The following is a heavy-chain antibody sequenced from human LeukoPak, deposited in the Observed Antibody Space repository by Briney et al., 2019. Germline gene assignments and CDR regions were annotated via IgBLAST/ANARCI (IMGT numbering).Heavy chain of an antibody. D-gene: IGHD3-22*01. J-gene: IGHJ6*03. Sequence: SETLSLTCAVYGGSFSGYHWTWIRQSPGKGLEWIGDINPSGSTYYNPSLKSRLTISVDTSKNQFSLKLRSVTAADTAVYYCARGRHDITMIVVAMTSVSYYLDVWGKGTTVTVS. CDR1: GGSFSGYH. V-gene: IGHV4-34*01. CDR2: INPSGST. CDR3: ARGRHDITMIVVAMTSVSYYLDV.